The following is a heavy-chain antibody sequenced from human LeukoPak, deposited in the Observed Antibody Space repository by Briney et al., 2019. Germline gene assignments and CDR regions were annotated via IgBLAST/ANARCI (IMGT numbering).Heavy chain of an antibody. Sequence: GGSLRLSCAASGFTFGSYSMNWVRQAPGKGLEWVSSISSSSSYIYYADSVKGRFTISRDNAKNSLYLQMNSLRAEDTAVYYCASKAVAGTVDYWGQGTLVTVSS. V-gene: IGHV3-21*01. CDR3: ASKAVAGTVDY. J-gene: IGHJ4*02. CDR2: ISSSSSYI. D-gene: IGHD6-19*01. CDR1: GFTFGSYS.